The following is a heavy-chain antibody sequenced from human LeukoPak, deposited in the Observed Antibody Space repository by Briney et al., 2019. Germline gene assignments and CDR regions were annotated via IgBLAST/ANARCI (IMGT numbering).Heavy chain of an antibody. V-gene: IGHV1-46*01. CDR2: INPSGGST. CDR1: GYPFASYY. CDR3: ARGGGYISSFDY. J-gene: IGHJ4*02. D-gene: IGHD6-13*01. Sequence: GASVKVSCKASGYPFASYYMDWVRQAPGQGLEWMGVINPSGGSTSYAQKFQGRVTMTRDTSTSTVYMELSSLRSEDTALYYCARGGGYISSFDYWGQGTLVTVSS.